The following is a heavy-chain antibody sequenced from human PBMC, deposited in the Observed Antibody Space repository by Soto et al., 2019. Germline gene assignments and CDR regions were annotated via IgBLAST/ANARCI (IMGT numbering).Heavy chain of an antibody. J-gene: IGHJ6*02. CDR3: ARGEHSSGWYDFSDYYYGMDV. Sequence: SETLSLTCTVSGGSISSSSYYWGWIRQPPGKGLEWIGSIYYSGSTYYNPSLKSRVTISVDTSKNQFSLKLSSVTAADTAVYYCARGEHSSGWYDFSDYYYGMDVWGQGTTVTVSS. CDR2: IYYSGST. D-gene: IGHD6-13*01. V-gene: IGHV4-39*01. CDR1: GGSISSSSYY.